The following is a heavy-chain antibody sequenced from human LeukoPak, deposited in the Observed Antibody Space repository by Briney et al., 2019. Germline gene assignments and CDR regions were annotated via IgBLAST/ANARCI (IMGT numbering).Heavy chain of an antibody. J-gene: IGHJ4*02. V-gene: IGHV4-59*01. D-gene: IGHD4-23*01. CDR2: IYYSGST. Sequence: SETLSLTCTVSSGSISSYYWSWIRQPQGKGLEWIGYIYYSGSTNYNPSLKSRVTISVDTSKNQFSLKLSSVTAADTAVYYCAREAHGGNSGDYYFDYWGQGTLVTVSS. CDR1: SGSISSYY. CDR3: AREAHGGNSGDYYFDY.